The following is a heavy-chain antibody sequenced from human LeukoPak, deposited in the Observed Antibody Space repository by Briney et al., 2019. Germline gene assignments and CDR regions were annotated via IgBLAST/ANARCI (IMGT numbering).Heavy chain of an antibody. J-gene: IGHJ5*02. V-gene: IGHV3-23*01. Sequence: GGSLRLSCGASGFTFSTYAMSWVRQAPGKGLEWVSGISGSGGSTYYADSVKGRFTISRDNSKNTLYLQMNSLRAEDTAVYYCAKEAYCGGDCSRWFDPWGQGTLVTVSS. CDR2: ISGSGGST. CDR3: AKEAYCGGDCSRWFDP. D-gene: IGHD2-21*02. CDR1: GFTFSTYA.